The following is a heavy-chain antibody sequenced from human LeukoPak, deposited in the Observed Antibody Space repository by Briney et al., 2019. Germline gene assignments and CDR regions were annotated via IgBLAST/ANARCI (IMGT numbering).Heavy chain of an antibody. CDR3: AKPCRDGYPRYYYYYMDV. J-gene: IGHJ6*03. CDR2: ISSSGSTI. CDR1: GFTFSSYE. V-gene: IGHV3-48*03. D-gene: IGHD5-24*01. Sequence: GGSLRLSCAASGFTFSSYEMNWVRQAPGKGLEWVSYISSSGSTIYYADSVKGRFTISRDNAKNSLYLQMNSLRAEDTAVYYCAKPCRDGYPRYYYYYMDVWGKGTTVTISS.